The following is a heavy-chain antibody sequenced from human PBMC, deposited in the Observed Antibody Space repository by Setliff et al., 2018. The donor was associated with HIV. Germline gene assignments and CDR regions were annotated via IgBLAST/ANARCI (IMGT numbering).Heavy chain of an antibody. CDR1: GGSISSSSSY. CDR3: ARDSNAPYFQH. CDR2: IYYSGST. J-gene: IGHJ1*01. V-gene: IGHV4-39*07. Sequence: SETLSLTCTVSGGSISSSSSYWGWIRQSPGKGLEWIGSIYYSGSTYYNPSLKSRVTISVDTSKDQFSLRLSSVTAADTAVYYCARDSNAPYFQHWGQGTLVTVSS. D-gene: IGHD1-1*01.